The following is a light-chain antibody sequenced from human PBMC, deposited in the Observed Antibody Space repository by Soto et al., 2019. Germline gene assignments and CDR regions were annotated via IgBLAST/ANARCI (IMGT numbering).Light chain of an antibody. CDR2: EVS. V-gene: IGLV2-8*01. CDR1: SSDVGGYNY. Sequence: QSALTQPPSASGSPVQSVTISCTGTSSDVGGYNYVSWYQQYPGKVPKLMIYEVSERPSGVPDRFSGSKSGNTASLTVTGLQAEDVADYYCISYAGTAYVFGTGTKLTGL. CDR3: ISYAGTAYV. J-gene: IGLJ1*01.